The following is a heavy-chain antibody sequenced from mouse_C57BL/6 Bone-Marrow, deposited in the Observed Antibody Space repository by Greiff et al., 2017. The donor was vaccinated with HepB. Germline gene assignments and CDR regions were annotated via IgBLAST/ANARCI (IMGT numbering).Heavy chain of an antibody. CDR2: IYPRSGNT. V-gene: IGHV1-81*01. CDR1: GYTFTSYG. J-gene: IGHJ1*03. Sequence: QVQLQQSGAELARPGVSVKLSCKASGYTFTSYGISWVKQRTGQGLEWIGEIYPRSGNTYYNEKFKGKATLTADKSSSTAYMELRSLTSEDSAVYFCAKLLYWYFDVWGTGTTVTVSS. CDR3: AKLLYWYFDV. D-gene: IGHD1-1*01.